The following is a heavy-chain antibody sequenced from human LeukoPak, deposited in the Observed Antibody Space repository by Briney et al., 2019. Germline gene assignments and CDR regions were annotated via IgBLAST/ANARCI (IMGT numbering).Heavy chain of an antibody. V-gene: IGHV4-34*01. CDR2: INHSGST. CDR3: ARDSSSWYGGFDY. J-gene: IGHJ4*02. Sequence: SETLSLTCAVYGGSFSGYYWSWIRQPPGKGLEWIGEINHSGSTNYNPSLKSRVTISVDTSKNQFPLKLSSVTAADTAVYYCARDSSSWYGGFDYWGQGTLVTVSS. CDR1: GGSFSGYY. D-gene: IGHD6-13*01.